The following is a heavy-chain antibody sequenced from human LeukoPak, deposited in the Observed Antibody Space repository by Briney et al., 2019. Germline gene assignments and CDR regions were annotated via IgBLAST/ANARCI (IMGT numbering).Heavy chain of an antibody. D-gene: IGHD3-10*01. J-gene: IGHJ4*02. Sequence: PGGSLRLSCAASGFTFNKYRMHWVRQAQGKGLVWVSRIDTDGTNTNYADSVKGRFTISRDNAKNTVYLQMNSLRAEDKAVYYCVRAFGDYWGQGILVTVSS. CDR3: VRAFGDY. V-gene: IGHV3-74*01. CDR1: GFTFNKYR. CDR2: IDTDGTNT.